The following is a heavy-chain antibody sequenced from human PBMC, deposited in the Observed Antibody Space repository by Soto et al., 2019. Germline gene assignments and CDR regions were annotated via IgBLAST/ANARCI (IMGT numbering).Heavy chain of an antibody. CDR2: IYPGDSDT. D-gene: IGHD3-10*01. Sequence: PGESLKISCKSSGYSFTSYWIGWVRQMPGKGLEWMGIIYPGDSDTRYSPSFQGQVTISADKSISTAYLQWSSLKASDTAMYYCARAPWFGEKRNLYYGMDVWGQGTTVTVSS. CDR3: ARAPWFGEKRNLYYGMDV. V-gene: IGHV5-51*01. CDR1: GYSFTSYW. J-gene: IGHJ6*02.